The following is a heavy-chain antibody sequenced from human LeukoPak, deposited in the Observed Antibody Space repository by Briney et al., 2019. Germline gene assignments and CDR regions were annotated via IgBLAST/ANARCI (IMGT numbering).Heavy chain of an antibody. Sequence: GGSLRLSCAASGFTFSNYWMSWVRQAPGKGLEWVANIKQDGSEKFYVDSVKGRFTISRDNAKNSLYLQMNSLRAGDTAVYYCARSGSYGVDVWGQGTTVTVSS. CDR1: GFTFSNYW. CDR3: ARSGSYGVDV. V-gene: IGHV3-7*01. J-gene: IGHJ6*02. D-gene: IGHD3-10*01. CDR2: IKQDGSEK.